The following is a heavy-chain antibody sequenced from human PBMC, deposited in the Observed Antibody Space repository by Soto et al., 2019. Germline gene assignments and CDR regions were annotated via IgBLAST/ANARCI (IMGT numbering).Heavy chain of an antibody. J-gene: IGHJ4*02. CDR1: GGSINSAGYY. CDR3: ARTIRSGLLTIDS. D-gene: IGHD3-9*01. V-gene: IGHV4-31*03. CDR2: IFYSGSA. Sequence: SETLSLTCNVTGGSINSAGYYWSWIRQVPGKGLEWIGYIFYSGSAYYHPSLKSRASISVDRSKNQFSLKVNSVTAADTAVYYCARTIRSGLLTIDSWGTGTLLTVST.